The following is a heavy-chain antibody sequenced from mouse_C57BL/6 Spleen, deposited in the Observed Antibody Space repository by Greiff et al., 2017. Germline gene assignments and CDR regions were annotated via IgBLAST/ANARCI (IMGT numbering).Heavy chain of an antibody. Sequence: QVQLQQPGAELVRPGTSVKLSCKASGYTFTSYWMHWVKQRPGQGLEWIGVIDPSDSYTNYNQKFKGKATLTVDTSSRTAYMQLSSLTSEDSAVYYCARWGGTDYWGQGTTLTVSS. CDR3: ARWGGTDY. V-gene: IGHV1-59*01. J-gene: IGHJ2*01. CDR2: IDPSDSYT. CDR1: GYTFTSYW. D-gene: IGHD4-1*01.